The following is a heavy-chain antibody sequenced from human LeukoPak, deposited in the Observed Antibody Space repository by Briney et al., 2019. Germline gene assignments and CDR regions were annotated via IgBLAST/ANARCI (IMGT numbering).Heavy chain of an antibody. J-gene: IGHJ6*02. CDR2: INHSGST. CDR1: GGSFSGYY. D-gene: IGHD3-10*01. Sequence: SETLSLTCAVYGGSFSGYYWSWIRQPPGKGLEWIGEINHSGSTNYNPSLKSRVTISVDTSKNQFSLKLSSVTAADTAVYYCASSVSMVRGVIKRQAHYYGMDVWGQGTTVTVSS. CDR3: ASSVSMVRGVIKRQAHYYGMDV. V-gene: IGHV4-34*01.